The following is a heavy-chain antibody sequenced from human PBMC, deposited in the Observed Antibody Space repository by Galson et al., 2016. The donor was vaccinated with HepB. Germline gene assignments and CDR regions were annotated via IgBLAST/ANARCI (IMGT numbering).Heavy chain of an antibody. J-gene: IGHJ6*02. D-gene: IGHD3-16*01. Sequence: SETLSLTCTISGGSISNYFWSWIRQPPGKALEWIGYIFYSGSTNYNPSLKSRVTISVDTSKNQFSLRLSSVTAADTAVYYCASLRGSPDYDDKDVWGQGTTVTGSS. CDR3: ASLRGSPDYDDKDV. CDR2: IFYSGST. CDR1: GGSISNYF. V-gene: IGHV4-59*01.